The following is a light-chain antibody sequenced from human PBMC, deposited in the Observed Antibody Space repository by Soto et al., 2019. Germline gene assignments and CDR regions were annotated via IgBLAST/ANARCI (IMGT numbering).Light chain of an antibody. CDR3: QHYNIWPPT. J-gene: IGKJ3*01. CDR1: ESVHRN. CDR2: YAS. Sequence: EMVMTQSPATLSVSPGERVTLSCRASESVHRNLAWYQQKPGQGPSLLIYYASTRATGVPDRFTGSGSGTEFTLTISSLQSEDSGVYHCQHYNIWPPTFGPGPKVEI. V-gene: IGKV3-15*01.